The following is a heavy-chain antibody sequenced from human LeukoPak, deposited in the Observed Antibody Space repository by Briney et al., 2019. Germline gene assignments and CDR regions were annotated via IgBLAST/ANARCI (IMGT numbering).Heavy chain of an antibody. CDR1: GYTFTSYG. CDR2: ISAYNGNT. Sequence: ASVKVSCKASGYTFTSYGISWVRQAPGQGLEWMGWISAYNGNTNYAQKLQGRVTMTTETSTSTAYMELRSLSTDDTAVYYCAKSGSDNRYDVFWSGFYTGNSHSDFDYWGQGTLVTVSS. D-gene: IGHD3-3*01. CDR3: AKSGSDNRYDVFWSGFYTGNSHSDFDY. J-gene: IGHJ4*02. V-gene: IGHV1-18*01.